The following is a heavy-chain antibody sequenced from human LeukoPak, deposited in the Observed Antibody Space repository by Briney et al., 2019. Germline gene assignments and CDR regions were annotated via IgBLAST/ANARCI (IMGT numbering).Heavy chain of an antibody. Sequence: PGGSLRLSCAASGFTFSTYWMSRVRQGPGKGLEWVANIKPDGGDTYYADSVKGRFIISRDNAKNSVDLQMNSLRAEDTAVYYCARDGIDYWGQGALVTVSS. V-gene: IGHV3-7*04. CDR2: IKPDGGDT. CDR1: GFTFSTYW. CDR3: ARDGIDY. J-gene: IGHJ4*02.